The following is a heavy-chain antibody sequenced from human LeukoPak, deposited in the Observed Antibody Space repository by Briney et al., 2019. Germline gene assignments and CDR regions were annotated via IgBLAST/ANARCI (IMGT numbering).Heavy chain of an antibody. Sequence: SSQTLSLTCAISGDSVSSNSAAWNWIRQSPSRGLEWLGRTYYRSKWYNDYAVSVKSRITINPDTSKNQFSLQLNSVTPEDTAVYYYAREGMATTGYYYYYMDVWGKGTTVTVSS. D-gene: IGHD4-17*01. CDR1: GDSVSSNSAA. V-gene: IGHV6-1*01. CDR3: AREGMATTGYYYYYMDV. CDR2: TYYRSKWYN. J-gene: IGHJ6*03.